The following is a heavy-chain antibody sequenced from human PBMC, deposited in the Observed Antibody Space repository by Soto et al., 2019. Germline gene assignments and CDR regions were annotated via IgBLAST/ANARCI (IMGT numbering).Heavy chain of an antibody. CDR1: GGTFRNYP. V-gene: IGHV1-69*02. CDR3: ARSTLVVLNYFES. CDR2: IFPLTDIP. Sequence: QVQLVQSGTEVKKPGSSVKVSCKASGGTFRNYPINWVRQAPGQGLEWMGSIFPLTDIPDYAQNFQARLTISADKSTSTASMELSGLTSDDTAMYFCARSTLVVLNYFESWGQGTLVTVSS. D-gene: IGHD1-1*01. J-gene: IGHJ4*02.